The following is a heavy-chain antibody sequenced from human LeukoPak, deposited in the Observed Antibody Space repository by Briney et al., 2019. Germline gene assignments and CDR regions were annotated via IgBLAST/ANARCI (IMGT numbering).Heavy chain of an antibody. CDR3: ARDSSGPSTDLYYYYYGMDV. CDR1: GFTFSSYA. CDR2: ISYDGSNK. J-gene: IGHJ6*02. D-gene: IGHD3-22*01. Sequence: GGSLRLSCAASGFTFSSYAMHWVRQAPGKGLEWVAVISYDGSNKYYADSVKGRFTISRDNSKNTLYLQMNSLRAEDTAVYYCARDSSGPSTDLYYYYYGMDVWGQGTTVTVSS. V-gene: IGHV3-30-3*01.